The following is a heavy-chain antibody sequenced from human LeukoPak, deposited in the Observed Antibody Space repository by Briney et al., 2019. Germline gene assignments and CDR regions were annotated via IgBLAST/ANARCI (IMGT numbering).Heavy chain of an antibody. CDR2: FHSGGST. Sequence: PGGSLRLSCAASGFTVSNNYMTWLRQAPGKGLEWVSVFHSGGSTYYADSVKGRSTISTDSSKNTLSLQMNSLRAEDSAVYYCARDRYSYGFALDCWGQGTLVTVSS. D-gene: IGHD5-18*01. V-gene: IGHV3-66*02. J-gene: IGHJ4*02. CDR3: ARDRYSYGFALDC. CDR1: GFTVSNNY.